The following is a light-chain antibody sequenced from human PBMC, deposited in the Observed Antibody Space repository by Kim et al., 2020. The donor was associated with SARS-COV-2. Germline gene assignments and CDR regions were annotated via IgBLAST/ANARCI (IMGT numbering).Light chain of an antibody. J-gene: IGLJ2*01. V-gene: IGLV1-51*01. Sequence: PGQMVTISCSGSSSNIGNNYVSWYQQLPGTAPKLLIYDNDKRPSGIPDRFSGSKSGTSATLGITGLQTGDEADYYCGTWDSSLSVVFGGGTQLTVL. CDR1: SSNIGNNY. CDR3: GTWDSSLSVV. CDR2: DND.